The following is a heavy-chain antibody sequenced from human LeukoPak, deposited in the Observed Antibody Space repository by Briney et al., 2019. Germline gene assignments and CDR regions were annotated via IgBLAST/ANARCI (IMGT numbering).Heavy chain of an antibody. V-gene: IGHV3-30*02. Sequence: TGGSPRLSCAASGFTFSSYGIHWVRQAPGKGLEWVAFIQYDGSNRYYPDSVKGRFTISRDNSKNTLYLQMNGLRAEDTAVYYCARAAAGTFDDWGQGTLVTVSS. CDR1: GFTFSSYG. CDR2: IQYDGSNR. J-gene: IGHJ4*02. D-gene: IGHD6-13*01. CDR3: ARAAAGTFDD.